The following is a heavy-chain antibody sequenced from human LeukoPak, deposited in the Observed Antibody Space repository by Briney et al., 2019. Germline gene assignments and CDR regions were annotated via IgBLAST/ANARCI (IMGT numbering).Heavy chain of an antibody. Sequence: GRSLGLSCAASGFTFDDYAMHWVRQAPGKGLEWVSGISWNSGSIGYADSVKGRFTISRDNAKNSLYLQMNSLRAEDTALYYCAEVGYDSSFDYWGQGTLVTVSS. CDR2: ISWNSGSI. D-gene: IGHD3-22*01. V-gene: IGHV3-9*01. CDR3: AEVGYDSSFDY. J-gene: IGHJ4*02. CDR1: GFTFDDYA.